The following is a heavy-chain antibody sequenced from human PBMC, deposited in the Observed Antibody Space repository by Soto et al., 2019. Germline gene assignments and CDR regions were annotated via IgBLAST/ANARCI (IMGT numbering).Heavy chain of an antibody. J-gene: IGHJ4*02. CDR2: IKQDGSEE. CDR1: GFSFSSYW. Sequence: PGGSLRLSCAASGFSFSSYWMSWVRQAPGKGLEWVANIKQDGSEEYYVDSVKGRFTISRDNAKNSLYLQMNSLRAEDTAVYYCARDSIAPAGNLAALRGQGTLVTVSS. V-gene: IGHV3-7*01. CDR3: ARDSIAPAGNLAAL. D-gene: IGHD6-13*01.